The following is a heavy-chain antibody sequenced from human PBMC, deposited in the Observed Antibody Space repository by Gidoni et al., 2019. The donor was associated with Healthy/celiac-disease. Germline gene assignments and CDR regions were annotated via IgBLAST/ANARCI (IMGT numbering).Heavy chain of an antibody. D-gene: IGHD6-19*01. CDR2: IYHSGGT. J-gene: IGHJ4*02. CDR3: TKTRGLDLIDY. V-gene: IGHV4-38-2*01. Sequence: QVQLQEWGPGLVKPSETLSLTGAVSGYSISSGYYWGWIRQPPGKGLEWIGSIYHSGGTYYNPSLKGRVTISVDTSKNQFSLKLSSVTAADTAVYYCTKTRGLDLIDYWGQGTLVTVSS. CDR1: GYSISSGYY.